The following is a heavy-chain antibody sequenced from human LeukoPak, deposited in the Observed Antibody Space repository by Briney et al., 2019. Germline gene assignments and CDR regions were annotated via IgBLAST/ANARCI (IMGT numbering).Heavy chain of an antibody. CDR3: ARGRIAAAGWIDY. Sequence: PSETLSLTCTVSGGSISSYYWSWIRQPPGKGLEWIGYIYSSGSTNYNPSLKSRVTISVDTSKNQFSLKLSSVTAADTAVFYCARGRIAAAGWIDYWGQGTLVTV. CDR1: GGSISSYY. V-gene: IGHV4-59*01. D-gene: IGHD6-13*01. J-gene: IGHJ4*02. CDR2: IYSSGST.